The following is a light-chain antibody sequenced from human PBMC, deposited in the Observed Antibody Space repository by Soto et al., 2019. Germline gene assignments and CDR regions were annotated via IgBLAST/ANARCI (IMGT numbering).Light chain of an antibody. CDR1: SSDVGTYNL. CDR3: SSFTNTNSLEDWV. V-gene: IGLV2-14*02. J-gene: IGLJ3*02. CDR2: EVD. Sequence: ALTQPASVSGSPGQSITISCTGTSSDVGTYNLVSWYQQHPGRAPKLIIYEVDSRTSGISDRFSGSKSGNTASLTISGLQPEDEADYYCSSFTNTNSLEDWVFGGGTQLTVL.